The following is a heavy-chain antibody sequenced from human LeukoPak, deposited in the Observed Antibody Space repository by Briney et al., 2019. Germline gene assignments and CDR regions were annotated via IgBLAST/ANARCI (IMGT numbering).Heavy chain of an antibody. Sequence: SETLSLTCSVSGGYISSHYWSWIRQPPGKGLEWIGYIYNSGNTNYNPSLQSRVTISVDTSTNQFSLKLSSVTVADTAVYYCAKVVTVPTAVYYYYYMDVWGKGTTVTVSS. J-gene: IGHJ6*03. CDR3: AKVVTVPTAVYYYYYMDV. CDR1: GGYISSHY. V-gene: IGHV4-59*11. D-gene: IGHD2-21*02. CDR2: IYNSGNT.